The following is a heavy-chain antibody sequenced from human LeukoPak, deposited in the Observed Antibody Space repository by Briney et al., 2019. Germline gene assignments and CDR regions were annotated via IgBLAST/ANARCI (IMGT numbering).Heavy chain of an antibody. CDR1: GFTFSSYA. Sequence: GGSLRLSCAASGFTFSSYAMSWVRQAPGKGLEWVGRIKSKTDGGTTDYAAPVKGRFTISRDDSKTTLYLQMNSLKTEDTAVYYCTTEGVLLWFGELLPLFDYWGQGTLVTVSS. V-gene: IGHV3-15*01. CDR2: IKSKTDGGTT. J-gene: IGHJ4*02. D-gene: IGHD3-10*01. CDR3: TTEGVLLWFGELLPLFDY.